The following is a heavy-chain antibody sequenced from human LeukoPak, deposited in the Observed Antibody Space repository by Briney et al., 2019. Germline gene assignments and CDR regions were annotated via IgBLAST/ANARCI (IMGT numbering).Heavy chain of an antibody. CDR1: GGSFSGYY. CDR2: INHSGST. V-gene: IGHV4-34*01. J-gene: IGHJ4*02. Sequence: PSETLPLTCAAYGGSFSGYYWSWIRQPPGKGLEWIGEINHSGSTNYNPSLKSRVTISVGTSKNQFSLKLSSVTAADTAVYYCASITIFGVVIDYWGQGTLVTVSS. D-gene: IGHD3-3*01. CDR3: ASITIFGVVIDY.